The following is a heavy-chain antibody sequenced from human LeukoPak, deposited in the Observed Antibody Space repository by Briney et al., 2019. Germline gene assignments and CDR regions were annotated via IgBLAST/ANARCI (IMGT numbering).Heavy chain of an antibody. CDR1: GYTFTSFA. D-gene: IGHD3-22*01. CDR2: INTNTGNP. CDR3: ARSSYYDSSGYYNP. Sequence: ASVKVSCKASGYTFTSFAMNWVRQAAGQGLEWIGWINTNTGNPTYAQGFTGRFVFSLDTSVSTAYLQISSLKAEDTAVYYCARSSYYDSSGYYNPWGQGTLVTVSS. J-gene: IGHJ5*02. V-gene: IGHV7-4-1*02.